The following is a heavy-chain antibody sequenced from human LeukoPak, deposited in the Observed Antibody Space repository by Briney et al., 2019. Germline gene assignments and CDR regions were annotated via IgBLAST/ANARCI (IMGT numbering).Heavy chain of an antibody. Sequence: AGGSLRLSCAASGFTFHDFAMHWVRQSPGKGLEWVSGISWNSDTTAYADSVKGRFTISRDNANNSLYLLMNSLRSEDTAFYYCAKAPHYYTSATYWDYFENWGQGSLVTVSS. D-gene: IGHD3-10*01. CDR1: GFTFHDFA. CDR3: AKAPHYYTSATYWDYFEN. V-gene: IGHV3-9*01. CDR2: ISWNSDTT. J-gene: IGHJ4*02.